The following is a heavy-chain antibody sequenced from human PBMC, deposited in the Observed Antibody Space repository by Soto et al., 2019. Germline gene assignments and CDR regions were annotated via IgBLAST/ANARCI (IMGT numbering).Heavy chain of an antibody. CDR3: AGSRTWTVTLSLYY. V-gene: IGHV4-4*02. Sequence: QVQLQESGPGLVKPSGTLSLTCAVSSGSISSSNWWSWVRRPPGKGLEWIGEIYHSGSTTYNPSLKRRVTIPVDTSKNQFSLNLSSVTAADTAVYYCAGSRTWTVTLSLYYWGQGTLFTVSS. CDR1: SGSISSSNW. CDR2: IYHSGST. D-gene: IGHD4-17*01. J-gene: IGHJ4*02.